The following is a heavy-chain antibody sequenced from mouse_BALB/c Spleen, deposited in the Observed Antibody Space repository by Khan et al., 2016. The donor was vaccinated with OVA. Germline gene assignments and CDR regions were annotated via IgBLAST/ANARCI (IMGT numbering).Heavy chain of an antibody. V-gene: IGHV3-2*02. CDR2: ISYSGST. CDR1: GYSITSDYA. Sequence: EVQLQESGPGLVKPSQSLSLTCTVTGYSITSDYAWNWIRQFPGNKLEWMGYISYSGSTSYNPSLKSRISITRDTSTNQFFLQFNSVTTEDTATYYWARSGYYRYDTFAYWGQGTLVTVSA. CDR3: ARSGYYRYDTFAY. D-gene: IGHD2-14*01. J-gene: IGHJ3*01.